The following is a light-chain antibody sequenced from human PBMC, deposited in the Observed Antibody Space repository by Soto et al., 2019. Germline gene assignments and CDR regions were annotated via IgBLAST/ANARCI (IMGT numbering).Light chain of an antibody. CDR2: AAS. J-gene: IGKJ3*01. CDR1: QGISNY. CDR3: QKYNSAPRT. V-gene: IGKV1-27*01. Sequence: DIQMTQSPSSLSASVGERVSITCWASQGISNYLAWYQQKPGKVPKLLIYAASTLQSGVPSRFSGSGSGTDFTLTISGLQPEDVATDYCQKYNSAPRTFGPGTKVDIK.